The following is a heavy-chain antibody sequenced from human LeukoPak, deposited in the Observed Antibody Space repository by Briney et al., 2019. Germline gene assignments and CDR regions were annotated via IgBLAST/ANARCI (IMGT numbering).Heavy chain of an antibody. CDR3: VRDRAEVYTSYYFDF. J-gene: IGHJ4*02. CDR1: GFTFSTHA. Sequence: GGSLRLSCAASGFTFSTHAMHWVRQAPGKGLEFVSAIGSDGSSSFHASSVKGRFTISRDSSRNTLYLQMGSLRAEDMAVYYCVRDRAEVYTSYYFDFWGQGTLVTVSS. V-gene: IGHV3-64*01. D-gene: IGHD5/OR15-5a*01. CDR2: IGSDGSSS.